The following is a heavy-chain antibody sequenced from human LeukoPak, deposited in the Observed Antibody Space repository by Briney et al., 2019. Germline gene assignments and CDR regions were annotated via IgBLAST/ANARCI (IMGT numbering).Heavy chain of an antibody. Sequence: APVKVSCKASGGTFSSYAISWVRQAPGQGLEWMGRIIPILGIANYAQKFQGRVTITADKSTSTAYMELSSLRSEDTAVYYCARGSRGRDGTHYWGQGTLVTVSS. J-gene: IGHJ4*02. CDR3: ARGSRGRDGTHY. CDR2: IIPILGIA. D-gene: IGHD5-24*01. CDR1: GGTFSSYA. V-gene: IGHV1-69*04.